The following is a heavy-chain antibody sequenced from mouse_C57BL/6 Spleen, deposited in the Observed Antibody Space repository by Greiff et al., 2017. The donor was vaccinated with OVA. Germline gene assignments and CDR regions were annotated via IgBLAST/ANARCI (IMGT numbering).Heavy chain of an antibody. CDR1: GFTFSDYY. CDR2: ISNGGGST. CDR3: ARGGGAMDY. V-gene: IGHV5-12*01. Sequence: EVKLMESGGGLVQPGGSLKLSCAASGFTFSDYYMYWVRQTPEKRLEWVAYISNGGGSTYYPDTVKGRFTISRDNAKNTLYLQMSRLKSEDTAMYYCARGGGAMDYWGQGTSVTVSS. J-gene: IGHJ4*01.